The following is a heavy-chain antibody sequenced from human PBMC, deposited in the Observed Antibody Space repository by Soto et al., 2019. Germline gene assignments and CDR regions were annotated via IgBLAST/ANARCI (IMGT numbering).Heavy chain of an antibody. CDR3: VIPNYYDTSGYYGPQEMWGY. V-gene: IGHV3-64D*06. J-gene: IGHJ4*02. Sequence: GGSLRLSCSTSGFTFSTYTMHWVRQAPGKGLEYVSAIRSNGGSTYYADSVKGRFTISRDNSKNTLYLQMSSLRPEDTAVYYCVIPNYYDTSGYYGPQEMWGYWGQGTLVTVSS. D-gene: IGHD3-22*01. CDR2: IRSNGGST. CDR1: GFTFSTYT.